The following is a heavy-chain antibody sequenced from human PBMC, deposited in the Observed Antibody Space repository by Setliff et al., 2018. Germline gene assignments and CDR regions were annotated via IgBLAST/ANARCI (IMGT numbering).Heavy chain of an antibody. V-gene: IGHV1-18*01. CDR3: AREVLSTVVAWDY. CDR2: ISTDDGDT. Sequence: GASVKVSCKASGYTFTTHGISWVRQAPGQGLEWMGWISTDDGDTNFAQKFQGRVTITRDTSNSTDYMDLSRLTSDDTAVYYCAREVLSTVVAWDYWGQGTLVTVSS. CDR1: GYTFTTHG. D-gene: IGHD4-17*01. J-gene: IGHJ4*02.